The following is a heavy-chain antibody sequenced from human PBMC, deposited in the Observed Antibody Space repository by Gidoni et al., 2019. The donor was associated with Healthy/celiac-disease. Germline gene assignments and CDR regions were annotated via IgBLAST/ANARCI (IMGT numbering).Heavy chain of an antibody. V-gene: IGHV3-21*01. CDR1: GFTFSSYS. J-gene: IGHJ6*02. CDR2: ISSSSSYI. CDR3: ARNGVVPAARDYSYYGMDV. Sequence: EVQLVESGGGLVKPGGSLRLSCAASGFTFSSYSMNWVRQAPGNGLEWVSSISSSSSYINYANSVKGRVTISRDKAKNSLYLQMNSLRAEDTAVYYCARNGVVPAARDYSYYGMDVWGQGTTVTVSS. D-gene: IGHD2-2*01.